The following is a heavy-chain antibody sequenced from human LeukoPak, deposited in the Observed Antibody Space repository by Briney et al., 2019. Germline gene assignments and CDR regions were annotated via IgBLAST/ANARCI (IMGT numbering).Heavy chain of an antibody. V-gene: IGHV3-23*01. D-gene: IGHD2-2*01. CDR3: AKGQDIVVVPAAKKYYYYYGMDV. J-gene: IGHJ6*02. CDR2: ISGSGGST. Sequence: PGGSLTLSCAASGCTFSSYAMSWVRQAPGKGLEWASAISGSGGSTYYADSVKGRFTISRDNSKNTLYLQMNSMRAEDTAVYYCAKGQDIVVVPAAKKYYYYYGMDVWGQGTTVTVSS. CDR1: GCTFSSYA.